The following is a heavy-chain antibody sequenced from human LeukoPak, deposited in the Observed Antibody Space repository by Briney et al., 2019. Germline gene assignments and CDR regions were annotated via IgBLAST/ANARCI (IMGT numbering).Heavy chain of an antibody. Sequence: PGGSLRLSCAASGFTFSSYAMHWVRQAPGKGLEWVAVISYDGSNKYYADSVKGRFTISRDNSKNTLYLQMNSLRAEDTAVYYCASGVEMATIIYWGQGTPVTVSS. D-gene: IGHD5-24*01. CDR3: ASGVEMATIIY. CDR1: GFTFSSYA. J-gene: IGHJ4*02. V-gene: IGHV3-30-3*01. CDR2: ISYDGSNK.